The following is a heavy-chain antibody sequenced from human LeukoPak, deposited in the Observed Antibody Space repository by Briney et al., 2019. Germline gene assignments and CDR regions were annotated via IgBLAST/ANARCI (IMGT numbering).Heavy chain of an antibody. Sequence: GGSLRLSCAASGFTFSESYTSWIRHAPGKGREWVSYISSRGRTIYYADSVKGRFTHSRDNSKNPPCLPINSLRARAPVMNYCAEEVTEMATIDYWGEGTLVTVSS. CDR2: ISSRGRTI. J-gene: IGHJ4*02. V-gene: IGHV3-11*04. D-gene: IGHD5-24*01. CDR3: AEEVTEMATIDY. CDR1: GFTFSESY.